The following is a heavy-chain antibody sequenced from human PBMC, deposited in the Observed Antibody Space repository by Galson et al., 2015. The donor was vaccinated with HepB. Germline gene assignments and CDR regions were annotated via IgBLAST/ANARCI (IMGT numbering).Heavy chain of an antibody. CDR2: MNPNSGNT. Sequence: SVKVSCKASGFTFTSYDINWVRQATGQGLEWMGWMNPNSGNTGYAQKFRGRVTMTRNTSISTAYMELSSLRSEDTAVYYCARGAYSSSWYATVYYYYYMDVWGKGTTVTVSS. J-gene: IGHJ6*03. CDR3: ARGAYSSSWYATVYYYYYMDV. V-gene: IGHV1-8*01. D-gene: IGHD6-13*01. CDR1: GFTFTSYD.